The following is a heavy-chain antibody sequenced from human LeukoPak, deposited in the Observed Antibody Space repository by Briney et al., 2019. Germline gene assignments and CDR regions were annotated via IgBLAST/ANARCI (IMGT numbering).Heavy chain of an antibody. J-gene: IGHJ4*02. Sequence: GRSLRLSFAASGFTFNAYAMHWVRQAPGKGLEWVAVVANDGRDKQYADSMKGRFTISRDNSENTLYLQMNTLRAEDTAVYYCARDRNSPAKYYFDYWGQGTLVTVSS. D-gene: IGHD1-14*01. CDR1: GFTFNAYA. CDR3: ARDRNSPAKYYFDY. CDR2: VANDGRDK. V-gene: IGHV3-30*01.